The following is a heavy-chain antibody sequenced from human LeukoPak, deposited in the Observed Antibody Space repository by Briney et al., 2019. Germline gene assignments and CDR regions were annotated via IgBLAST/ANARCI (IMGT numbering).Heavy chain of an antibody. V-gene: IGHV3-21*01. CDR3: ARDLAMVNYYFDY. CDR1: GFTFSSYS. J-gene: IGHJ4*02. D-gene: IGHD5-18*01. CDR2: ISSSSSYI. Sequence: PGGSLRLSCAASGFTFSSYSMNWVRQAPGKGLEWVSSISSSSSYIYYADSVKGRFTISRDNAKNSLYLQMNSLRAEDTAVYYCARDLAMVNYYFDYWGQGTLVTVSS.